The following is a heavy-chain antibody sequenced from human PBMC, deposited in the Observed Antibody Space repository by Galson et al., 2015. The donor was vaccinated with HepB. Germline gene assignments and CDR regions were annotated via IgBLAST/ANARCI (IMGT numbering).Heavy chain of an antibody. CDR3: ARVGVVPAAIYGYSDY. CDR1: GYTFTSYY. D-gene: IGHD2-2*01. V-gene: IGHV1-46*01. CDR2: INPSGGST. Sequence: SVKVSCKASGYTFTSYYMHWVRQAPGQGLEWMGIINPSGGSTSYAQKFQGRVTMTRDTSTSTVYMELSSLRSEDTAVYYCARVGVVPAAIYGYSDYWGQGTLVTVSS. J-gene: IGHJ4*02.